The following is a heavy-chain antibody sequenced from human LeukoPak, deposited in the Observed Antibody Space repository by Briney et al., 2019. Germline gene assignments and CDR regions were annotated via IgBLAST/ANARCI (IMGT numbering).Heavy chain of an antibody. CDR3: ARGDYGDYPIDY. CDR2: IWYDGSNK. CDR1: GFTFSSYG. J-gene: IGHJ4*02. D-gene: IGHD4-17*01. Sequence: GGSLRLSCAASGFTFSSYGMHWVRQAPGKGLEWVAVIWYDGSNKYYADSVKGRFTISRDNSKNTLCLQMNSLRAEDTAVYYCARGDYGDYPIDYWGQGTLVTVSS. V-gene: IGHV3-33*01.